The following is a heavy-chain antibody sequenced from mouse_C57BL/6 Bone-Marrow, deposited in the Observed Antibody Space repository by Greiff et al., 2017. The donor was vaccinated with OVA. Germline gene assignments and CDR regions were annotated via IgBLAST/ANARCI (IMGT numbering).Heavy chain of an antibody. Sequence: QVQLQQSGAELVRPGTSVTMSCKASGYTFTNYWIGWAKQRPGHGLEWIGDIYPGGGYTNYNEKFKGKATLTADKSSSTAYMQFSSLTSEDSAIYYCARGGNYGYFDVGGTGTTVTVSS. CDR2: IYPGGGYT. V-gene: IGHV1-63*01. J-gene: IGHJ1*03. CDR3: ARGGNYGYFDV. CDR1: GYTFTNYW.